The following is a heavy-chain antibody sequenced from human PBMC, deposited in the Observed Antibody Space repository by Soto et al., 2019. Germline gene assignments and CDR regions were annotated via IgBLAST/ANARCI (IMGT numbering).Heavy chain of an antibody. CDR1: GFTFSSYE. Sequence: GGSLRLSCAASGFTFSSYEMNWVRQAPGKGLEWVSYISSSGSTIYYADSVKGRFTISRDNAKNSLYLQMNSLRAEDTAVYYCARDPPTNPLYYYGMDVWGQGTTVTVSS. CDR3: ARDPPTNPLYYYGMDV. J-gene: IGHJ6*02. V-gene: IGHV3-48*03. CDR2: ISSSGSTI.